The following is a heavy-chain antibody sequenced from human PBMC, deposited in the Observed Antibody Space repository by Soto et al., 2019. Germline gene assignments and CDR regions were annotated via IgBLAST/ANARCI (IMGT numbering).Heavy chain of an antibody. CDR2: IYYSGST. Sequence: QLQLQESGPGLVKPSETLSLTCTVSGGSISSSSYYWGWIRQPPGKGLEWIGGIYYSGSTYYNPSLKVRVTISVDTSKNQFSLKLSSVTAAATAVYYCARLPLVILYSSGWAFDYWGRGTLVTVSS. CDR1: GGSISSSSYY. CDR3: ARLPLVILYSSGWAFDY. V-gene: IGHV4-39*01. J-gene: IGHJ4*01. D-gene: IGHD6-19*01.